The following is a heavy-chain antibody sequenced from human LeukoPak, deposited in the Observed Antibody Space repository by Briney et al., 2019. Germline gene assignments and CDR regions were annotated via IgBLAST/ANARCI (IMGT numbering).Heavy chain of an antibody. CDR3: ARQFDGQYYDFWSGYYSPYYYYYYMDV. CDR2: IYYSGST. V-gene: IGHV4-39*01. Sequence: PSETLSLTCTVSGGSISSSSYYWGWIRQPPGKGLEWIGSIYYSGSTYYNPSLKSRVTISVDTSKNQFSLKLSSVTAADTAVYYCARQFDGQYYDFWSGYYSPYYYYYYMDVWGKGTTVTVSS. D-gene: IGHD3-3*01. J-gene: IGHJ6*03. CDR1: GGSISSSSYY.